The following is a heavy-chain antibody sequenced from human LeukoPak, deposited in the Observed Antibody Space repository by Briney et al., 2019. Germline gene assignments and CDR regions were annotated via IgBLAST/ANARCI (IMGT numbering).Heavy chain of an antibody. CDR2: IIPILGIA. Sequence: ASVKVSCKASGGTFSSYTISWVRQAPGQGLEWMGRIIPILGIANYAQKFQGRVTITADKSTSTAYMELSSLRSEDTAVYYCARDRGIAAAGYYGMDVWGQGTTVTVSS. J-gene: IGHJ6*02. CDR3: ARDRGIAAAGYYGMDV. D-gene: IGHD6-13*01. CDR1: GGTFSSYT. V-gene: IGHV1-69*04.